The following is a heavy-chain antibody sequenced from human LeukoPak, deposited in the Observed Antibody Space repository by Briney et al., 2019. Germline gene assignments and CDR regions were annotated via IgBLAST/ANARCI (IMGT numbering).Heavy chain of an antibody. Sequence: LETLSLTCTVSGGSISSSSYYWGWIRQPPGKGLEWIGSIYYSGSTYYSPSLKSRVTISVDTSKNQFSLKLSSVTAADTAVYYCAGSSSSWYQVYWGQGTLVTVSS. CDR1: GGSISSSSYY. CDR3: AGSSSSWYQVY. CDR2: IYYSGST. J-gene: IGHJ4*02. D-gene: IGHD6-13*01. V-gene: IGHV4-39*01.